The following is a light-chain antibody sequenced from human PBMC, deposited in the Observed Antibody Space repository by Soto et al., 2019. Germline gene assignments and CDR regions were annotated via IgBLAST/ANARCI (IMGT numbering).Light chain of an antibody. CDR2: RNN. V-gene: IGLV1-47*01. CDR3: AAWDDSLSGPNWV. CDR1: SSNIGSNY. J-gene: IGLJ3*02. Sequence: QSVLTQPPSASGTPGQRVTISCSGSSSNIGSNYVYWYQQLPGTAPKLLIYRNNQRPSGVPDRFSGSKSGTSASLAISGLRSDDEADYYCAAWDDSLSGPNWVFGGGTKLTVL.